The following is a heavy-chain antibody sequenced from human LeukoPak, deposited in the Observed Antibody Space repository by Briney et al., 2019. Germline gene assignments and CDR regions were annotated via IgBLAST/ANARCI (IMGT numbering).Heavy chain of an antibody. CDR3: ARSYYYDSSGYSDY. V-gene: IGHV3-11*01. CDR2: ISSSGSTI. CDR1: GFTFSDYY. D-gene: IGHD3-22*01. Sequence: PGGPLRLSCAASGFTFSDYYMSWIRQAPGKGLEWVSYISSSGSTIYYADSVKGRFTISRDNAKNSLYLQMNSLRAEDTAVYYCARSYYYDSSGYSDYWGQGTLVTVSS. J-gene: IGHJ4*02.